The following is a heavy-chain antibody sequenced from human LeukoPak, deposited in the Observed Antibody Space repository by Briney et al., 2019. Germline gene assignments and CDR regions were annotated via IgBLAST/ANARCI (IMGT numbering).Heavy chain of an antibody. Sequence: SETLSLTCTVSGDFITAYYWSWIRQPPGKGLEWIGYVYYSGSTEYNPSLRSRVTISVDTSKNQFSLKLSSVTAADTAVYYCARDVNDAFDIWGQGTMVTVSS. CDR2: VYYSGST. CDR1: GDFITAYY. CDR3: ARDVNDAFDI. J-gene: IGHJ3*02. V-gene: IGHV4-59*12.